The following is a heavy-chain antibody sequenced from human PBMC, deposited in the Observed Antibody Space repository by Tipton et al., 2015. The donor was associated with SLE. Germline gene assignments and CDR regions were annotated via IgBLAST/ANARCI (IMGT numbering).Heavy chain of an antibody. Sequence: VQLVQSGAEMKKSGEPLKISCQTSGYSFTEYWISWVRQTPGKGLEWMGIIYPGDSDTRYSPSFRGQVTISADNSLSAAYLQWNSLKASDTAMYYCSRSPSGTLDPYYADYWGQGTPVIVSS. CDR3: SRSPSGTLDPYYADY. CDR1: GYSFTEYW. D-gene: IGHD3-3*01. CDR2: IYPGDSDT. J-gene: IGHJ4*02. V-gene: IGHV5-51*03.